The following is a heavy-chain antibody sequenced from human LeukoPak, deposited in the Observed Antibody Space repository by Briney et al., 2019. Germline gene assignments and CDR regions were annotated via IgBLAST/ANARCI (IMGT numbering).Heavy chain of an antibody. CDR3: TTSGSHYGTSDY. J-gene: IGHJ4*02. V-gene: IGHV3-15*01. D-gene: IGHD1-26*01. Sequence: GGSLRLSCAASGFTFSNAWMSWVRQTPGKGLEWAGHIKSKTDGGTTDYAAHVKGRFTISRDDSKNTLYLQMNSLKTEDTAVYYCTTSGSHYGTSDYWGQGTLVTVSS. CDR2: IKSKTDGGTT. CDR1: GFTFSNAW.